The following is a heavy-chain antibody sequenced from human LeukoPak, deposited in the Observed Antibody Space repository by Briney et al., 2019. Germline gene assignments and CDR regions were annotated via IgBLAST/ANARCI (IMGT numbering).Heavy chain of an antibody. D-gene: IGHD1-1*01. CDR2: IIPIFGTA. V-gene: IGHV1-69*06. J-gene: IGHJ6*02. CDR1: GGTLSTYA. Sequence: ASVKVSCKASGGTLSTYAFSWVRQAPGHGLEWLGGIIPIFGTAIYAQKFQGRITISADKSTSTAYMEVNSLRSEDTAVYYCVRAPGKSYYYYYYGMDVWGQGSTVTVSS. CDR3: VRAPGKSYYYYYYGMDV.